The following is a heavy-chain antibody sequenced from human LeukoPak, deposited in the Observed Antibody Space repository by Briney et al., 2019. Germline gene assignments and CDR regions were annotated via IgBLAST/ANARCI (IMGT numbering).Heavy chain of an antibody. CDR1: GGSLSSYY. V-gene: IGHV4-59*01. Sequence: PSETLSLTCTVSGGSLSSYYWSWIRQPPGKGLEWIGYIYYSGSTNYNPSLKSRVTISVDTSKNQFSLKLSSVTAADTAVYYCARGIAAALDWGQGTLVTVSS. CDR3: ARGIAAALD. D-gene: IGHD6-13*01. J-gene: IGHJ4*02. CDR2: IYYSGST.